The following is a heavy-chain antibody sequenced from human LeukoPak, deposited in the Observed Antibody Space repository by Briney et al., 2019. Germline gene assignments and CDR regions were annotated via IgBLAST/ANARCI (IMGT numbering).Heavy chain of an antibody. V-gene: IGHV4-59*11. D-gene: IGHD3-16*01. Sequence: SGTLSLTCSVSGGSISGHYWTWIRQPPGKGLEWIGQIHYTGKPDYNPSLRSRITISVDTSKNQVSLQVSSVTAADSAIYYCARFGVDYDMDVWGHGTTVTVFS. CDR3: ARFGVDYDMDV. CDR2: IHYTGKP. CDR1: GGSISGHY. J-gene: IGHJ6*02.